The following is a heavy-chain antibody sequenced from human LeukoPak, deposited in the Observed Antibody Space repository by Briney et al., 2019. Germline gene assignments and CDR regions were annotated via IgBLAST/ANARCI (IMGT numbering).Heavy chain of an antibody. Sequence: PGGSLRLSCAASGFTFSSYGMNWVRQAPGKGLEWVSSITSTSSYIHYADSVKGRFTISRDNAKNSLYLQMNSLRAEDTAVYYCARGRGYSYGNLGYWGQGTLVTVSS. CDR2: ITSTSSYI. V-gene: IGHV3-21*01. J-gene: IGHJ4*02. CDR3: ARGRGYSYGNLGY. CDR1: GFTFSSYG. D-gene: IGHD5-18*01.